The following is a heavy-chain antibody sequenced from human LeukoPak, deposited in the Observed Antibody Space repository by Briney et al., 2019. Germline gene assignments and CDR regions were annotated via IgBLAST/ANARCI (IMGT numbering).Heavy chain of an antibody. D-gene: IGHD2-2*01. V-gene: IGHV1-8*01. CDR1: GYTFTSYD. CDR2: MNPNSGDT. J-gene: IGHJ6*02. CDR3: ARGDAPPYCSSTSCYGPGEYYYYGMDV. Sequence: ASVKVSCKASGYTFTSYDINWVRQATGQGLEWMGWMNPNSGDTGYAQKFQGRVTMTRNTSISTAYMELSSLRSEDTAVYYCARGDAPPYCSSTSCYGPGEYYYYGMDVWGQGTTVTVSS.